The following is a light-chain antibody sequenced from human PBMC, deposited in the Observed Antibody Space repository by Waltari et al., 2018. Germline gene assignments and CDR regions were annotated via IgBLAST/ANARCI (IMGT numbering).Light chain of an antibody. CDR2: HAS. V-gene: IGKV3-11*01. Sequence: EIVLTQSPATLSLSPGERATLSCRASQSVSSYLAWYQQKPGQAPRLLIYHASNRATGIPARFSGRGSGTDFTLTISSLEPEDFAVYYCQQRSNWPPGYTFGQGTNLEIK. CDR3: QQRSNWPPGYT. CDR1: QSVSSY. J-gene: IGKJ2*01.